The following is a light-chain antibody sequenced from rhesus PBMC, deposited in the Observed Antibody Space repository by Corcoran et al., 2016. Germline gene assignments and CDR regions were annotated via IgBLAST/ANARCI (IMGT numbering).Light chain of an antibody. CDR3: QKYNDWPPT. CDR2: YAS. V-gene: IGKV3S9*01. J-gene: IGKJ4*01. Sequence: ETVMMQSPATLSLSPGERATLSCRASQSVGSSLAWYQQKPGQAPRLLIYYASSRATGIPDRFSGHGSGTEFTLTISSLEPEDVGVYYCQKYNDWPPTFGGGTKVEIK. CDR1: QSVGSS.